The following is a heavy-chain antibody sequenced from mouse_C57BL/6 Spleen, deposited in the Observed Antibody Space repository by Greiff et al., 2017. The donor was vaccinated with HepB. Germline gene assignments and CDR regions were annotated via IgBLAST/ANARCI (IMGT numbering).Heavy chain of an antibody. V-gene: IGHV1-55*01. D-gene: IGHD1-1*01. CDR1: GYTFTSYW. J-gene: IGHJ1*03. CDR3: ARGGYGSAGGYFDV. Sequence: QVQLQQSGAELVKPGASVKMSCKASGYTFTSYWITWVKQRPGQGLEWIGDIYPGSGSTNYNEKFKSKATLTVDTSSSTAYMQLSSLTSEDSAVYYCARGGYGSAGGYFDVWGTGTTVTVSS. CDR2: IYPGSGST.